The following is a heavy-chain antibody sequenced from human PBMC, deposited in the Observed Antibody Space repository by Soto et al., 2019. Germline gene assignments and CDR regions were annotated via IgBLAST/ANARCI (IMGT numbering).Heavy chain of an antibody. CDR3: ARGQYSSTNDY. Sequence: VQLVESGGGLVQPGGSLRLSCAASGFTFTAYTMNWVRQAPGKGLEWVSSITSSRNYIYYADSVKGRFNISRDNAKKSLYLQMNSLRAEDTAVYYCARGQYSSTNDYWGQGTLVTVSS. D-gene: IGHD6-13*01. CDR2: ITSSRNYI. V-gene: IGHV3-21*01. J-gene: IGHJ4*02. CDR1: GFTFTAYT.